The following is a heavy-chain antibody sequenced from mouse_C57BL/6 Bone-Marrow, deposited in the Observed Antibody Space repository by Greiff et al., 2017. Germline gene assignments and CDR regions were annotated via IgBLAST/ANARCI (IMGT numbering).Heavy chain of an antibody. CDR1: GFTINDDY. CDR2: IVPENGDT. CDR3: TTWSDNGSSYDWYFDV. J-gene: IGHJ1*03. Sequence: VQLKQSGAELVRPGASVKLSCTASGFTINDDYMHWVKQRPEQGLEWIGWIVPENGDTEYASKFQGKATITADKSSNTAYLHSSSQTTEDTAVYYCTTWSDNGSSYDWYFDVWGTGTTVTVSS. D-gene: IGHD1-1*01. V-gene: IGHV14-4*01.